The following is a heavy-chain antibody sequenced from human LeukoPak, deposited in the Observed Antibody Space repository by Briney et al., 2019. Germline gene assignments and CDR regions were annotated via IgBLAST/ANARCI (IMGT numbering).Heavy chain of an antibody. CDR3: ARGEDGTGDYRPTYFDS. CDR1: GGSFSDYF. J-gene: IGHJ4*02. D-gene: IGHD4-17*01. CDR2: VNHGGGT. Sequence: SETLSLTCAVYGGSFSDYFWNWIRQTPGKGLEWIGEVNHGGGTKCNPSLKSRATISVDTSKKQFSLNLTSVTAADTAVYYCARGEDGTGDYRPTYFDSWGQGTLVTVSS. V-gene: IGHV4-34*01.